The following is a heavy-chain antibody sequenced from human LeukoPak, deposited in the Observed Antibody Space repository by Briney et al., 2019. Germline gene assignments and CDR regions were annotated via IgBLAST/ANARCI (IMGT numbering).Heavy chain of an antibody. CDR3: AKDYRRGYSFGYKASPLDY. D-gene: IGHD5-18*01. J-gene: IGHJ4*02. V-gene: IGHV3-23*01. CDR2: ISASGADT. Sequence: PGGSLRLSCTTSGFIFANYAMAWVRQSPGKGLEWVSTISASGADTYYADSVRGRFTISRDNSKNTLYLQMNSLRTEDTAVHYCAKDYRRGYSFGYKASPLDYWGQGTLVTVSS. CDR1: GFIFANYA.